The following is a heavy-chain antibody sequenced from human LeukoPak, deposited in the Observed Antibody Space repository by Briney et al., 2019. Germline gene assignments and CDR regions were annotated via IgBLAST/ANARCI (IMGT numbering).Heavy chain of an antibody. Sequence: SETLSLTCTVSGGSISSSSYYWSWIRQPPGKGLEWIGEINHSGSTNYNPSHKSRVTISVDTSKNQFSLKLSSVTAADTAVYYCASSIAAAWGHYYYMDVWGKGTTVTVSS. D-gene: IGHD6-13*01. J-gene: IGHJ6*03. CDR3: ASSIAAAWGHYYYMDV. V-gene: IGHV4-39*07. CDR1: GGSISSSSYY. CDR2: INHSGST.